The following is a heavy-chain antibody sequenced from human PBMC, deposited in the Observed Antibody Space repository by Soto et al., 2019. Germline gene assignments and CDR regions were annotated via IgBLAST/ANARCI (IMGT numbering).Heavy chain of an antibody. J-gene: IGHJ6*03. D-gene: IGHD2-2*01. CDR2: VSWNSGTM. CDR3: AKGFCSSTRCLTYSYMDV. V-gene: IGHV3-9*01. CDR1: GFRFDEYG. Sequence: EVQLVESGGVLVQPGRSLRLSCAASGFRFDEYGMHWVRPAPGKGLEWVSGVSWNSGTMGYGDAVRGRFAIYRDNAKQSLYLQMNSLTTEDTALYYCAKGFCSSTRCLTYSYMDVWGKGTTVTVSS.